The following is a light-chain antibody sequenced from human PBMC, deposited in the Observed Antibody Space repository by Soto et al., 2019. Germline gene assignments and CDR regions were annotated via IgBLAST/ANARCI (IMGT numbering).Light chain of an antibody. Sequence: IVLTQSPGTVSLSPGERATLSCRASETIGRAYFAWYQHRPGRTPRLVLSGTSNRAAGIPDRFGGSGSGADFTLTISGVEPEESAGYYCHQYATSPFTFGQGTKLEIK. CDR2: GTS. J-gene: IGKJ2*01. CDR3: HQYATSPFT. V-gene: IGKV3-20*01. CDR1: ETIGRAY.